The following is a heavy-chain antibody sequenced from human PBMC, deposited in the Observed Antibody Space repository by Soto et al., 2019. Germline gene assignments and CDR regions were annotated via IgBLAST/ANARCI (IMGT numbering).Heavy chain of an antibody. Sequence: PGGSLRLSCAASGFTFSSYGMHWVRQAPGKGLEWVAVISYDGSNKYYADSVKGRFTISRDNSKSTLYLQMNSLRAEDTAVYYCAKEVMITFGGVIVSYYFAYRGQGTLVTVSS. J-gene: IGHJ4*02. V-gene: IGHV3-30*18. D-gene: IGHD3-16*02. CDR1: GFTFSSYG. CDR2: ISYDGSNK. CDR3: AKEVMITFGGVIVSYYFAY.